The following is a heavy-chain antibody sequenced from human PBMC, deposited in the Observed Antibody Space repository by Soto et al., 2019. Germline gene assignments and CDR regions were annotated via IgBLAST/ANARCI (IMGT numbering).Heavy chain of an antibody. J-gene: IGHJ6*02. D-gene: IGHD1-26*01. CDR3: TRVGGSVSGMDV. CDR2: IDNAGSSA. CDR1: GFTFSIYW. V-gene: IGHV3-74*01. Sequence: GGSLRLSCAASGFTFSIYWMHLVRQAPGKGPVWVSRIDNAGSSARYADSVKGRFTISRDNAKNTVYLQMNSLRAEDTAVYYCTRVGGSVSGMDVWGQGTRVTVSS.